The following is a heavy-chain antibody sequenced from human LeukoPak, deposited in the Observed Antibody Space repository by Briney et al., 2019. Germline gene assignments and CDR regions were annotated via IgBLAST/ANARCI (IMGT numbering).Heavy chain of an antibody. CDR2: IWYDGSNK. J-gene: IGHJ6*02. Sequence: GGSLRLSCAASGFTFSSYGMHWVRQAPGKGLEWVAVIWYDGSNKYYADSVKGRFTISRDNSKNTLYLQMNSLGAEDTAVYYCARDGIVVVPAAIESSYYYYYGMDVWGQGTTVTVSS. CDR1: GFTFSSYG. D-gene: IGHD2-2*02. CDR3: ARDGIVVVPAAIESSYYYYYGMDV. V-gene: IGHV3-33*01.